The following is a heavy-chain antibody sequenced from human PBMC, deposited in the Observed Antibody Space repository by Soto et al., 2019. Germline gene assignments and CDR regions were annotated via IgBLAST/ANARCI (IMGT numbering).Heavy chain of an antibody. D-gene: IGHD2-21*02. CDR1: GGTFSSYA. Sequence: QVQLVQSGAEVKKPGSSVKVSCKASGGTFSSYAISWVRQAPGQGLEWMGGIIPIFGTANYAQKFQGRVTITGGKSTSTALMELSSLGFEEQAVYFCARHIGVVAAIGIGPSYLFGYWGQGTLVNVSS. CDR3: ARHIGVVAAIGIGPSYLFGY. V-gene: IGHV1-69*06. CDR2: IIPIFGTA. J-gene: IGHJ4*02.